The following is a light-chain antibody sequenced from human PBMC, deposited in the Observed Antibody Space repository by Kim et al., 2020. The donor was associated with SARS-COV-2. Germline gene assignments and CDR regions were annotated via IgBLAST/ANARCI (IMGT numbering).Light chain of an antibody. J-gene: IGKJ2*01. CDR2: AAS. CDR3: QQSYSTPPT. V-gene: IGKV1-39*01. Sequence: DIQMTQSPSSLSASVGDRVTITCRASQSISSYLNWYQQKPGKAPKLLIYAASSLQSGVPSRFSGSGSGTDFTLIISSLQPEDFATYYCQQSYSTPPTFGQGTKPEI. CDR1: QSISSY.